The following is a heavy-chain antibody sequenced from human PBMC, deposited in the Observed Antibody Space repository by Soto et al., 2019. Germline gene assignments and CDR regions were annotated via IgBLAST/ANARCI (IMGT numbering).Heavy chain of an antibody. CDR2: INHSGST. J-gene: IGHJ4*02. CDR1: GGSFSAYD. V-gene: IGHV4-34*01. CDR3: ARDKITGLFDY. D-gene: IGHD2-8*02. Sequence: SETLSLTCAVYGGSFSAYDWTWIRQPPGTGLEWIGEINHSGSTNYNPSLKSRVTISVDTSKNQFSLKLTSVTAADTAVYYCARDKITGLFDYWGQGTLVT.